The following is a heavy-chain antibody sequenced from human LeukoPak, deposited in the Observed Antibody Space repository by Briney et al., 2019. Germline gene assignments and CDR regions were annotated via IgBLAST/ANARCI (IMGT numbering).Heavy chain of an antibody. CDR1: GFTFTSYW. D-gene: IGHD2-15*01. Sequence: GGSLRLSCAASGFTFTSYWMSWVRQTPGRGLEWVANIKQDGSEKYYVDSVKGRFTISRDNAKNSLYLQMNSLRAEDTAVYYCARDAGGSRPGAYWYFDLWGRGTLVTVSS. CDR3: ARDAGGSRPGAYWYFDL. J-gene: IGHJ2*01. CDR2: IKQDGSEK. V-gene: IGHV3-7*01.